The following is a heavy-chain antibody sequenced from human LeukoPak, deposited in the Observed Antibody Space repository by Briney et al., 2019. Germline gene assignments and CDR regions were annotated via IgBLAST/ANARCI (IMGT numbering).Heavy chain of an antibody. CDR3: TTDLNRYGRWDNWFDP. Sequence: GGSLRLSCAASGFTFSNAWMSWVRQAPGKGLEWVGRIKSKTDGGTTDYAAPVKGRFTISRDDSKNTLYLQMNSLKTEDTAVYYCTTDLNRYGRWDNWFDPWGQGTLVTVSS. D-gene: IGHD6-13*01. CDR2: IKSKTDGGTT. J-gene: IGHJ5*02. CDR1: GFTFSNAW. V-gene: IGHV3-15*01.